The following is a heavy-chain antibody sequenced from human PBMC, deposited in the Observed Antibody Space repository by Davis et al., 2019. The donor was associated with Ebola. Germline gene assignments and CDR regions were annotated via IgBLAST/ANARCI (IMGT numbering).Heavy chain of an antibody. J-gene: IGHJ6*03. CDR3: ARAADSVGCSSTSCYTEDYYYYMDV. CDR1: GYTFTSYG. CDR2: ISAYNGNT. V-gene: IGHV1-18*04. D-gene: IGHD2-2*02. Sequence: ASVKVSCKASGYTFTSYGISWVRQAPGQGLEWMGWISAYNGNTNYAQKLQGRVTMTTDTSTSTAYMELRSLRSDDTAVYYCARAADSVGCSSTSCYTEDYYYYMDVWGKGTTVTVSS.